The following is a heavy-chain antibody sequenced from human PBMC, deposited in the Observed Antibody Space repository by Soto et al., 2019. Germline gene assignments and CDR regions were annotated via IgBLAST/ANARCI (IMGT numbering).Heavy chain of an antibody. CDR1: GYTFTSYD. CDR3: ARPLRTYSITIFGAVILEYFQH. D-gene: IGHD3-3*01. Sequence: GASVKVSCKASGYTFTSYDINWVRQATGQGLEWMGWMNPNSGNTGYAQKFQGRVTMTRNTSISTAYMELSSLRSEDTAVYYCARPLRTYSITIFGAVILEYFQHWG. V-gene: IGHV1-8*01. J-gene: IGHJ1*01. CDR2: MNPNSGNT.